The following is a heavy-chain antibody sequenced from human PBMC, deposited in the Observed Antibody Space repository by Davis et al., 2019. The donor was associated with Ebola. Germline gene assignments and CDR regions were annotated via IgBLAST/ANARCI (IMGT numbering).Heavy chain of an antibody. V-gene: IGHV3-7*03. CDR2: IKEDESQK. D-gene: IGHD3/OR15-3a*01. Sequence: GESLKISCVASGITFSHYWMSWVRQAPGKGPEWVAIIKEDESQKKYVDSVKGRFTISRDNAKNSLFLQMNSLRVEDTALYYCVSGDGRGRSYDMDVWGQGTTVTASS. CDR3: VSGDGRGRSYDMDV. J-gene: IGHJ6*03. CDR1: GITFSHYW.